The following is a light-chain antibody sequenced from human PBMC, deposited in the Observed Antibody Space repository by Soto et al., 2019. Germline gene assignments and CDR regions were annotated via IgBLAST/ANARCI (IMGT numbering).Light chain of an antibody. J-gene: IGKJ1*01. Sequence: DIQMTQSPSSLSASVGDRVTITCRTSQTISNYLNWYKQRPGKAPKFLIYGASSLESVVPSRFSGSGSGTDFTLTISSLQPEDFATYYCQQSYKAPWTFGQGTKVELK. CDR2: GAS. V-gene: IGKV1-39*01. CDR3: QQSYKAPWT. CDR1: QTISNY.